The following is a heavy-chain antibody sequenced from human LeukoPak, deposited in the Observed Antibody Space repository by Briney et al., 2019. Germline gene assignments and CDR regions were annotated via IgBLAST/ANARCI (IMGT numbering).Heavy chain of an antibody. V-gene: IGHV1-18*01. Sequence: ASVKVSCKASGYTFTSYGISWVRQAPGQGLEWMGWISAYNGNTNYAQKLQGRVTMTTDTSTSTAYMELRSLRSDDTAVYYCAREPPERFGELPPVGFDPWGQGTLVTVSS. CDR2: ISAYNGNT. CDR1: GYTFTSYG. J-gene: IGHJ5*02. CDR3: AREPPERFGELPPVGFDP. D-gene: IGHD3-10*01.